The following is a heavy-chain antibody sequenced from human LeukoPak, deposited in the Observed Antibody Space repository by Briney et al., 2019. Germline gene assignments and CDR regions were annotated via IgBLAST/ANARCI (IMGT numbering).Heavy chain of an antibody. CDR3: ARWLVVGDNWFDP. J-gene: IGHJ5*02. CDR2: IYYSGST. CDR1: GGSISSSTYY. Sequence: SETLSLTCTVSGGSISSSTYYWGWIRQPPGKGLEWIGSIYYSGSTYYNPSLKSRDTISVDTSKNQFSLKLSSVTAADTAVYYCARWLVVGDNWFDPWGQGTLVTVSS. D-gene: IGHD6-19*01. V-gene: IGHV4-39*01.